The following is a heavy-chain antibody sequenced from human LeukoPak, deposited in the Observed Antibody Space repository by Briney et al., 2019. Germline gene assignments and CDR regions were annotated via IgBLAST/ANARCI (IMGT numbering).Heavy chain of an antibody. CDR2: IPDDGSNK. D-gene: IGHD3-9*01. Sequence: GGSLRLSCAAAGFTFSTYGMHWVRQAPGKGLEWVASIPDDGSNKYYVDSVKGRFTISRDNFKNTLPLQMNSLRAEDTAIYYCATKVDGGANFDYWGQGTLVTVSS. CDR1: GFTFSTYG. J-gene: IGHJ4*02. CDR3: ATKVDGGANFDY. V-gene: IGHV3-30*02.